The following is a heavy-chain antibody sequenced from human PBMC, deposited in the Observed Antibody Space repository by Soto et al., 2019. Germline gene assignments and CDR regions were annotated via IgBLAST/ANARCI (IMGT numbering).Heavy chain of an antibody. V-gene: IGHV1-18*01. CDR1: GYNFTSYG. J-gene: IGHJ6*02. D-gene: IGHD1-1*01. CDR2: ISVYTGNT. Sequence: QVQLVQSGAEVKKPGASVKVSCKTSGYNFTSYGISWVRQAPGQGLEWMGWISVYTGNTKYAQKYQGRVTMTTDTSTSTGYMELRSLRSDDTAVYYCAREPPFSYNMDVWGHGTTVTVSS. CDR3: AREPPFSYNMDV.